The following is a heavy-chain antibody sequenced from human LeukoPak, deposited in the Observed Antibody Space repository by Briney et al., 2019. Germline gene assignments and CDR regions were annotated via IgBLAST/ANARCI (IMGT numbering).Heavy chain of an antibody. CDR3: ARDSGAVAGIFDY. J-gene: IGHJ4*02. Sequence: GGSLRLSCAASGFTFSSYWMSWVRQAPGKGLEWVANIKQDGSEKYYVDSVKGRFTISRDNAKNSLYLQMNSLRAEDTAVYYCARDSGAVAGIFDYWGQGTLVTVSS. D-gene: IGHD6-19*01. V-gene: IGHV3-7*01. CDR2: IKQDGSEK. CDR1: GFTFSSYW.